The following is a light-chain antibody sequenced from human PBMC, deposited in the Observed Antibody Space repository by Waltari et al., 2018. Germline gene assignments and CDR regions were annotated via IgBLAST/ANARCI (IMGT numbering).Light chain of an antibody. CDR3: HQYHTYLWT. J-gene: IGKJ1*01. CDR1: QSISKF. Sequence: DIQMTQSPSTLSAFVADRVTITCRASQSISKFLAWYQLKPGKAPKRLIYGASTLDGGVPSRFSGSGSGAEFTLTISSLQPDDVATYHCHQYHTYLWTFGQGTKVEIK. V-gene: IGKV1-5*01. CDR2: GAS.